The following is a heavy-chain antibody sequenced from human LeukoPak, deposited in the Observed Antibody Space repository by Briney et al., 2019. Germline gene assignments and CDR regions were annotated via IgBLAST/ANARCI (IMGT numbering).Heavy chain of an antibody. CDR3: ARRGITISGVLAYHYSGMDV. J-gene: IGHJ6*02. Sequence: GGSLRLSCAGSGFTFSSHWMNWVRQAPGKGLEWVASIKDDGSEKHFLDSVNGRFAISRDNAKNSLYLQMSSLRAEDTAVYYCARRGITISGVLAYHYSGMDVWGQGTTVTVSS. V-gene: IGHV3-7*02. CDR2: IKDDGSEK. D-gene: IGHD3-3*01. CDR1: GFTFSSHW.